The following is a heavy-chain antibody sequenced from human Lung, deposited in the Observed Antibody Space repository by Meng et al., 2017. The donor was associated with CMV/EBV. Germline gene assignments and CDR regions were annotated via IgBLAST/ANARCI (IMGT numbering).Heavy chain of an antibody. V-gene: IGHV6-1*01. CDR1: GDIVSSNSAA. CDR3: ARGINGGCGD. CDR2: TYYRSKWYH. J-gene: IGHJ4*02. D-gene: IGHD4-23*01. Sequence: QVQLQQSGPGLVNPAHTLSLTCAISGDIVSSNSAAWHWIRQSPSRGLEWLGRTYYRSKWYHEYAVSVKSRITISPDTPKNQFSLQLNSMTPEDTAAYYCARGINGGCGDWGQGTLVTVSS.